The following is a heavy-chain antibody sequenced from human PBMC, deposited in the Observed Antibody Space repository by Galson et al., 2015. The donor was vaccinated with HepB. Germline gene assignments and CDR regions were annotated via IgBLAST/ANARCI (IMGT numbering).Heavy chain of an antibody. J-gene: IGHJ3*02. V-gene: IGHV1-69*06. CDR3: AGGSPGGWENAFDI. D-gene: IGHD1-26*01. CDR1: GGTFSSYA. CDR2: IIPIFGTA. Sequence: SVKVSCKASGGTFSSYAISWVRQAPGQGLEWMGGIIPIFGTANYAQKFQGRVTITADKSTSTAYMELSSLRSEDTAVYYCAGGSPGGWENAFDIWGQGTMVTVSS.